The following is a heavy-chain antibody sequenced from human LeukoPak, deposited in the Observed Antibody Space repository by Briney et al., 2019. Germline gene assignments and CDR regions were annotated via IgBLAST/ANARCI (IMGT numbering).Heavy chain of an antibody. CDR3: ARSGAVAGTDSFDY. V-gene: IGHV3-20*04. J-gene: IGHJ4*02. CDR2: INWNGGSI. D-gene: IGHD6-19*01. Sequence: GGSLRLSCAASGFTFDDYGMTWVRQAPGKGLEWVSGINWNGGSIGYADSVKGRFIISRDNAKNSLFLQMNSLRAEDTAVYYCARSGAVAGTDSFDYWGQGTLVTVSS. CDR1: GFTFDDYG.